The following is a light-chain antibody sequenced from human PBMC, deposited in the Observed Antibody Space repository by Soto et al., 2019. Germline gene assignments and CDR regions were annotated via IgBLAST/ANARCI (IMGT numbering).Light chain of an antibody. CDR1: QSVSSSY. J-gene: IGKJ5*01. V-gene: IGKV3-15*01. CDR3: QQYNNWPIT. Sequence: IVLTQSPGTLSLSPGERATLSCRASQSVSSSYLAWYQQKPGQAPRLLIYDASSRATGIPARFSGSGSGTEFTLTISSLQSEDFAVYYCQQYNNWPITFGQGTRLEIK. CDR2: DAS.